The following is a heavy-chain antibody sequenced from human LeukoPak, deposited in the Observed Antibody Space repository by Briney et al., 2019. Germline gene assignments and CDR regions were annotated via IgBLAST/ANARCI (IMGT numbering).Heavy chain of an antibody. Sequence: GGSLRLSCAASGFTLDDYGTSWVRQAPGKGLEWVSGINWNGGSTGYADSVKGRFTISRDNAKNSLYLQMNSLRAEDTALYHCASSCSSTSCYGRDVWGKGTTVTVSS. V-gene: IGHV3-20*01. D-gene: IGHD2-2*01. J-gene: IGHJ6*04. CDR2: INWNGGST. CDR3: ASSCSSTSCYGRDV. CDR1: GFTLDDYG.